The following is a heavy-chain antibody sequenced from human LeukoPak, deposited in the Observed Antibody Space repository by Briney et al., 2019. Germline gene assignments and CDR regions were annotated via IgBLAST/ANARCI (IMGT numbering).Heavy chain of an antibody. CDR3: ATDYYVSGSYYRLFY. D-gene: IGHD3-10*01. J-gene: IGHJ4*02. Sequence: GGSLGLSCAASGFTFSNHGMHWVRQAPGKGLEWVAVMSYDGSNKYYADSVKGRFTISRDNAKNSLYLQMNSLRAEDTAVYYCATDYYVSGSYYRLFYWGQGTLVTVSS. CDR1: GFTFSNHG. CDR2: MSYDGSNK. V-gene: IGHV3-30*03.